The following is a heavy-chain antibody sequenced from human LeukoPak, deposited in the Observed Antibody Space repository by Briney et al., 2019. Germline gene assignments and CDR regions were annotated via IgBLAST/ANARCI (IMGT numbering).Heavy chain of an antibody. CDR3: KARDGYGVDTNDF. J-gene: IGHJ4*02. D-gene: IGHD3-3*01. CDR2: INGRGVNT. V-gene: IGHV3-23*01. Sequence: GGSLRLSCAASGFTFSSYSMNWVRQAPGKGLEWVSSINGRGVNTYYSDAMKDRLTISRDNSKNTVYLQMKSLTTEDTAFYCAKARDGYGVDTNDFWGQGTLVTVSS. CDR1: GFTFSSYS.